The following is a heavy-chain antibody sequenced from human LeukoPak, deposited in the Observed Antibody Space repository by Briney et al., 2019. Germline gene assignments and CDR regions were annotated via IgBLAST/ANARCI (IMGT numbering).Heavy chain of an antibody. D-gene: IGHD2-21*02. CDR3: ARENTYCGGDCYPPVYYYYYMDV. CDR2: ISAYNGNT. V-gene: IGHV1-18*01. Sequence: GASVKVSCKASGYTFTSYGISWVRQAPGQGLEWMGWISAYNGNTNYAQKLQGRVTMTTDTSTSTAYMELRSLRSDDTAVYYCARENTYCGGDCYPPVYYYYYMDVWGKGTTVTISS. CDR1: GYTFTSYG. J-gene: IGHJ6*03.